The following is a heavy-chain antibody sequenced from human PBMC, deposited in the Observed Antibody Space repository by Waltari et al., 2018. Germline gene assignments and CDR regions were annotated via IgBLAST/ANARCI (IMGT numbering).Heavy chain of an antibody. CDR3: ARGGSGSRANFDY. D-gene: IGHD3-10*01. CDR1: GGSISSFY. Sequence: QVQLQESGPGLVKPSETLSLTCTVSGGSISSFYWSWIRQPPGPGLEWIWYIYYSGSTTYNPALKGRVTISVDTSKNQCALELSSVTAADTAVYYCARGGSGSRANFDYWGQGTLVTVSS. J-gene: IGHJ4*02. CDR2: IYYSGST. V-gene: IGHV4-59*01.